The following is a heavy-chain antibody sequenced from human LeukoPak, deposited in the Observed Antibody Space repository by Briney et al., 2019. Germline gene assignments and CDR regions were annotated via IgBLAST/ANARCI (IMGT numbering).Heavy chain of an antibody. CDR2: IYSDGTP. CDR1: VFTASSKY. CDR3: ARAIQSHLLKGYFDY. J-gene: IGHJ4*02. D-gene: IGHD2-2*01. V-gene: IGHV3-53*01. Sequence: GGSLRLSPAPFVFTASSKYITSVRQAPGKGLEWVSTIYSDGTPYYADSLKGRFTISRDNSKNTRYLRMNSLRAEDTSIYYCARAIQSHLLKGYFDYWGQGTLVTVSS.